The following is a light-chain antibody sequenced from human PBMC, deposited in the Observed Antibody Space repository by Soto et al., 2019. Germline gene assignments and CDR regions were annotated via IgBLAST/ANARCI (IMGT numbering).Light chain of an antibody. Sequence: QSALTQPPSASGSPGQSVTISCTGTSSDVGGYNYVSWYQQCPGRAPKLMIYEVTKRPSGVPDRFSGSKSGNTASLTVSGLQAEDEADYYCSSYAASNNFYFVFGGWTNLTVL. CDR1: SSDVGGYNY. CDR3: SSYAASNNFYFV. V-gene: IGLV2-8*01. J-gene: IGLJ3*02. CDR2: EVT.